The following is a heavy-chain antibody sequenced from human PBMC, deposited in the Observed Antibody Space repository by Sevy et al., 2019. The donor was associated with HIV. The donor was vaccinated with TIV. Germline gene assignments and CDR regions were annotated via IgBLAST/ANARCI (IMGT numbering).Heavy chain of an antibody. D-gene: IGHD2-8*01. Sequence: GGSLRLSCEASGFTFSKYSMSWVRQAPGKGLEWVSTFSFGCGRINYADSVKGLFTISSDDSKNTLYLQMNSLRAEDTAVYYCAREGCTKPHDYWGQGTLVTVSS. CDR3: AREGCTKPHDY. CDR1: GFTFSKYS. V-gene: IGHV3-23*01. CDR2: FSFGCGRI. J-gene: IGHJ4*02.